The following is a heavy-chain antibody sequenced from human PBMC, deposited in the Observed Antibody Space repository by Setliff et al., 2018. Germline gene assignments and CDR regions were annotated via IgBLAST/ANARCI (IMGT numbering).Heavy chain of an antibody. V-gene: IGHV4-31*03. Sequence: SETLSLTCSVSGDSIGRGGYYWSWIRQQPGKGLEWIASIYYSGSTYYNPSLKSRLRVSMDSSKNQFYLDLSSVTAADTAVCYCARDRRGGYGAVNWFDPWGQGTLVTVSS. J-gene: IGHJ5*02. CDR3: ARDRRGGYGAVNWFDP. D-gene: IGHD3-16*01. CDR1: GDSIGRGGYY. CDR2: IYYSGST.